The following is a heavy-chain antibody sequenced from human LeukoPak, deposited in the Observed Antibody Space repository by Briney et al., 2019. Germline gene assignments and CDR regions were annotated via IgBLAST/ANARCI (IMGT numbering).Heavy chain of an antibody. J-gene: IGHJ4*02. V-gene: IGHV3-30*18. CDR1: GFTFSSYA. Sequence: GGSLRLSCAASGFTFSSYAMHWVRQGPGKGLEWVAVISKDGRDKHHADSVKGRFTISRDNSKNTLYLHMNSLRADDTAVYYCAKDLKNIAAYYFDHWGQGTLVTVS. CDR3: AKDLKNIAAYYFDH. D-gene: IGHD6-13*01. CDR2: ISKDGRDK.